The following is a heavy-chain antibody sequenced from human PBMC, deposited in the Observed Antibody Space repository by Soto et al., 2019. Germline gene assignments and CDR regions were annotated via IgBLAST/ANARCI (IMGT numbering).Heavy chain of an antibody. J-gene: IGHJ1*01. D-gene: IGHD1-26*01. Sequence: ASVKVSCKASGYTFTSYAMHWVRQAPGQRLEWMGWINAGNGNTKYSQKFQGRVTITRDTSASTAYMELSSLRSEDTAVYYCARDSTNSGSYPEYFQHWGQGTLVTVSS. CDR3: ARDSTNSGSYPEYFQH. V-gene: IGHV1-3*01. CDR1: GYTFTSYA. CDR2: INAGNGNT.